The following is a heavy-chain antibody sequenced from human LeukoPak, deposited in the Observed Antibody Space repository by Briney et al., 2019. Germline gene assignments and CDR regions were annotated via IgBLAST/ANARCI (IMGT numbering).Heavy chain of an antibody. Sequence: PGGSLRLSCAASGFTFSSYGMHWVRQAPGKGLEWVAVIWYDGSNKYYADSVKGRFTISRDNSKNTLYLQMNSLTAEDTAVYYCAKDGNWNPDFDYYYYMDVWGKGTTVTVSS. J-gene: IGHJ6*03. D-gene: IGHD1-1*01. CDR1: GFTFSSYG. CDR2: IWYDGSNK. CDR3: AKDGNWNPDFDYYYYMDV. V-gene: IGHV3-33*06.